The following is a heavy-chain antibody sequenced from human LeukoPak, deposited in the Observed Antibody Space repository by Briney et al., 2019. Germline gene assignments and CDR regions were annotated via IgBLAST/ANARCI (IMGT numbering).Heavy chain of an antibody. D-gene: IGHD2-21*02. CDR3: ARDDVTDDY. CDR1: GFTFGSYW. Sequence: AGGSLRLSCAASGFTFGSYWMSWVRQAPGKGPEWVANMKQDGSEKYYVDSVKGRFTISRDNAKNSLFLLMNSLRAEDTAVYYCARDDVTDDYWGQGTLVTVSS. V-gene: IGHV3-7*01. CDR2: MKQDGSEK. J-gene: IGHJ4*02.